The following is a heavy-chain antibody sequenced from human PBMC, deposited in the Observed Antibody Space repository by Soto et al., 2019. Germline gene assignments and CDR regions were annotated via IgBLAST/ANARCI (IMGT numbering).Heavy chain of an antibody. CDR2: ISGSGGST. CDR3: AKPPRYCSGGSCNFDY. CDR1: GFTFSSYA. D-gene: IGHD2-15*01. J-gene: IGHJ4*02. V-gene: IGHV3-23*01. Sequence: GGSLRLSCAAFGFTFSSYAMSWVRQAPGKGLEWVSAISGSGGSTYYADSVKGRFTISRDNSKNTLYLQMNSLRAEDTAVYYCAKPPRYCSGGSCNFDYWGQGTLVTVSS.